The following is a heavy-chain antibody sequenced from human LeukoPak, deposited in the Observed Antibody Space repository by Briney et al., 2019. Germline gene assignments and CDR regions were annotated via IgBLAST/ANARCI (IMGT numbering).Heavy chain of an antibody. CDR3: ASTRRAAVAGRFDS. D-gene: IGHD6-19*01. V-gene: IGHV4-59*08. Sequence: SETLSLTCTVSGGSIYSYYWSWIRQPPGKGLEWIGYIYYSGNTNYSPSLESRVTMSVDESKNQFSLRVHFVSAADTAVYYCASTRRAAVAGRFDSWGQGTLVTVSS. CDR2: IYYSGNT. J-gene: IGHJ4*02. CDR1: GGSIYSYY.